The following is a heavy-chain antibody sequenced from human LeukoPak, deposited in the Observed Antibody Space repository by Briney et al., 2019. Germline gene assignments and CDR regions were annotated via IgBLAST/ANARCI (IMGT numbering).Heavy chain of an antibody. CDR1: GGSISSYY. CDR3: ARTSEGLQRGFFDY. CDR2: IYYSGST. J-gene: IGHJ4*02. V-gene: IGHV4-59*01. Sequence: PSETLSLICTVSGGSISSYYWSWIRQPPGKGLEWIGYIYYSGSTNYNPSLKSRVTISVDTSKNQFSLKLSSVTAADTAVYYCARTSEGLQRGFFDYWGQGTLVTVSS. D-gene: IGHD4-11*01.